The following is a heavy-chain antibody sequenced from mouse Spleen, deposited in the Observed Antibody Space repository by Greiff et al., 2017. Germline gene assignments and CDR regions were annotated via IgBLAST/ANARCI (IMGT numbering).Heavy chain of an antibody. CDR2: ISDGGSYT. V-gene: IGHV5-4*02. J-gene: IGHJ1*01. CDR3: ARAAYYGNYGYFDV. Sequence: DVKLQESGGGLVKPGGSLKLSCAASGFTFSDYYMYWVRQTPEKRLEWVATISDGGSYTYYPDSVKGRFTISRDNAKNNLYLQMSSLKSEDTAMYYCARAAYYGNYGYFDVWGAGTTVTVSS. CDR1: GFTFSDYY. D-gene: IGHD2-10*01.